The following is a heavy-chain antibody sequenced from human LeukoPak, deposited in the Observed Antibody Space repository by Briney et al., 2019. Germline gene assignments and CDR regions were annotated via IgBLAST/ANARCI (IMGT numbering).Heavy chain of an antibody. CDR3: AKDRRYCSSSSCHQSDFDY. Sequence: PGRSLRLLCAASGFIFSIPGMHWVRHAPGKGRECVALISQGGGNKYYADSGKGRFTISRDNSKNTLYPQMNSLRTEDTAVYYCAKDRRYCSSSSCHQSDFDYWGQGTLVTVSS. V-gene: IGHV3-30*18. J-gene: IGHJ4*02. D-gene: IGHD2-2*01. CDR2: ISQGGGNK. CDR1: GFIFSIPG.